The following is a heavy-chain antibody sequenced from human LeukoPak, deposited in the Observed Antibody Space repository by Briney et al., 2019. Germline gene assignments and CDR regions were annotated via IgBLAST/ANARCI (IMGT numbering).Heavy chain of an antibody. V-gene: IGHV1-69*05. CDR3: ARESRGNYYGSGSYFPSHFDY. CDR2: IIPIFGTA. Sequence: GASVKVSCKASGGTFSSYAISWVRQAPGQGLEWMGGIIPIFGTANYAQKFQGRATITTDESTSTAYMELSSLRSEDTAVYYCARESRGNYYGSGSYFPSHFDYWGQGTLVTVSS. J-gene: IGHJ4*02. D-gene: IGHD3-10*01. CDR1: GGTFSSYA.